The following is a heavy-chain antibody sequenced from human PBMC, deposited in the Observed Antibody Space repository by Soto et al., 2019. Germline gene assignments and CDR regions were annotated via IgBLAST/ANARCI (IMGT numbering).Heavy chain of an antibody. J-gene: IGHJ5*02. Sequence: SETLSLTXTFSGGSISSSYWVWIRQPPGKGVEWIGYIYYSGSTNYILSLKSRVTISVDSSKKHFSMNLSCVTAAYTAGSYWGKERKQLVLSWFDPWGQGTLVTVSS. CDR3: GKERKQLVLSWFDP. D-gene: IGHD6-13*01. CDR2: IYYSGST. V-gene: IGHV4-59*01. CDR1: GGSISSSY.